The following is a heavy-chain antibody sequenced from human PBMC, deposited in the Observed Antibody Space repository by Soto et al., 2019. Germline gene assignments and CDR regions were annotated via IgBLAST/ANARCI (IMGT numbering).Heavy chain of an antibody. Sequence: GGSLRLSCAASGFTFSSYAMSWVRQAPGKGLEWVSAISGSGGSTYYADSVKGRFTISRDNSKNTLYLQMNSLRAEDTAVYYCAKVVSRSTIGAKPQYYFDYWGQGTLVTVSS. CDR2: ISGSGGST. V-gene: IGHV3-23*01. J-gene: IGHJ4*02. CDR3: AKVVSRSTIGAKPQYYFDY. D-gene: IGHD3-10*01. CDR1: GFTFSSYA.